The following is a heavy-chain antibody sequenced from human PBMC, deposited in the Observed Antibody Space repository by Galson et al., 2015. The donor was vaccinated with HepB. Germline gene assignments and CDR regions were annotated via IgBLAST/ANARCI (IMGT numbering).Heavy chain of an antibody. CDR3: ARAPAGRGYNFYYFDY. CDR2: ISGSSNTI. D-gene: IGHD5-18*01. V-gene: IGHV3-48*02. Sequence: SLRLSCAASGFTFSAYSINWVRQAPGKGLEWISYISGSSNTIYYADSVKGRFTISRDNAKNTLYPQLNSLRDDDTAVYYCARAPAGRGYNFYYFDYWGQGTLVTVSS. CDR1: GFTFSAYS. J-gene: IGHJ4*02.